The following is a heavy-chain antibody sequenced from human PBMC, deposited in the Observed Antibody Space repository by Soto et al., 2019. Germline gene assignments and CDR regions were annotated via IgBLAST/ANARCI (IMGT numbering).Heavy chain of an antibody. CDR2: IYYSGST. CDR3: ARHIPDKEYGARSHFDY. D-gene: IGHD4-17*01. V-gene: IGHV4-39*01. J-gene: IGHJ4*02. CDR1: GGSISSSSYY. Sequence: SETLSLSCTVSGGSISSSSYYWGWIRQPPGKGLEWIGSIYYSGSTYYNPSLKSRVTISVDTSKNQFSLKLSSVTAADTAVYYCARHIPDKEYGARSHFDYWAQRTLVTGSS.